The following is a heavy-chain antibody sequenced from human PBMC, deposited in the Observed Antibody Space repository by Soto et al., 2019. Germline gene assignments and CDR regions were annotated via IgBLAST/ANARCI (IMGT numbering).Heavy chain of an antibody. CDR2: ISGSGGST. CDR3: AKDDPYYDFWSGYSPEMDV. J-gene: IGHJ6*04. CDR1: GFTFSSYA. V-gene: IGHV3-23*01. Sequence: PGGSLRLSCAASGFTFSSYAMSWVRQAPGKGLEWVSAISGSGGSTYYADSVKGRFTISRDNSKNTLYLQMNSLRAEDTAVYYCAKDDPYYDFWSGYSPEMDVWGKGTTVTSPQ. D-gene: IGHD3-3*01.